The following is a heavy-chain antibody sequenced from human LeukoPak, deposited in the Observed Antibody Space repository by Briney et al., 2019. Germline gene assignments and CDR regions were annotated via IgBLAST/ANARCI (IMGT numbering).Heavy chain of an antibody. CDR3: AKSGGYGLIDY. J-gene: IGHJ4*02. V-gene: IGHV4-39*01. CDR1: GASISGSGYY. CDR2: IYSSGST. D-gene: IGHD1-26*01. Sequence: SETLSLTRTVSGASISGSGYYWGWIRQPPGKGLEWIGSIYSSGSTYYNASLQSRVTISIETSKNQISLRLNSVTAADTAMYYCAKSGGYGLIDYWGQGTLVTVSS.